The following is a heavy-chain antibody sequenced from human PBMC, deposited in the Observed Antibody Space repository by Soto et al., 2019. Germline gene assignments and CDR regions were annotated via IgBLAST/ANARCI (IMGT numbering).Heavy chain of an antibody. CDR3: AQGAPLSTAGRWWFGP. V-gene: IGHV3-23*01. CDR1: GFTFTSYA. CDR2: ISYSGHTT. J-gene: IGHJ5*02. D-gene: IGHD6-13*01. Sequence: GGSLRLSCSASGFTFTSYAMNWVRQAPGQGLEWVSTISYSGHTTYYAASVQGRFTISRDNSNNTLYLQMDSLRGEDTAVYYCAQGAPLSTAGRWWFGPCGQGPRVTVSS.